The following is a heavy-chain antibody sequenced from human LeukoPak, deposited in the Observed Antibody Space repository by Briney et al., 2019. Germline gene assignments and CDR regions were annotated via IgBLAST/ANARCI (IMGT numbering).Heavy chain of an antibody. CDR1: GSAFSDHY. J-gene: IGHJ4*02. CDR3: ARAAYSHGLDY. V-gene: IGHV3-72*01. Sequence: GGSLRLSCVDSGSAFSDHYMDWVRQAPGKGLEWVGRIGNKVNNYITDYAASVKGRFTVSRDDSQSSLYLHMNSLKTEDTAMYYCARAAYSHGLDYWGQGTLVTVSS. D-gene: IGHD5-18*01. CDR2: IGNKVNNYIT.